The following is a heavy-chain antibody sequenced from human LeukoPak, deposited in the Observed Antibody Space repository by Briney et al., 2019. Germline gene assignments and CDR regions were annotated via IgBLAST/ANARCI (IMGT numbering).Heavy chain of an antibody. V-gene: IGHV3-15*01. D-gene: IGHD6-19*01. CDR2: IKSKTDGGTT. Sequence: GGSLRLSCTASGFTFSNAWMSWVRQAPGKGLEWVGRIKSKTDGGTTDYAAHVKGRFTISRDDSKNTLYLQMNSLKTEDTDVYYRTTDMSGSGPFNYYYGMDVWGQGTTVTVSS. CDR1: GFTFSNAW. J-gene: IGHJ6*02. CDR3: TTDMSGSGPFNYYYGMDV.